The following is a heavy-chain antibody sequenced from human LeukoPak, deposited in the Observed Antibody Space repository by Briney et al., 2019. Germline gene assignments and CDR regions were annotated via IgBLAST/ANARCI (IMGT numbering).Heavy chain of an antibody. CDR2: ISRSGSSI. D-gene: IGHD1-26*01. V-gene: IGHV3-11*04. J-gene: IGHJ4*02. Sequence: KSGGSLRLSCAASGFTFSDYYMSWIRQAPGKGLEWLSYISRSGSSIHYADSVKGRFTISRDNSKNTLYLQMNSLRAEDTAVYYCARDWSWRGSYQTHFDYWGQGTLVTVSS. CDR3: ARDWSWRGSYQTHFDY. CDR1: GFTFSDYY.